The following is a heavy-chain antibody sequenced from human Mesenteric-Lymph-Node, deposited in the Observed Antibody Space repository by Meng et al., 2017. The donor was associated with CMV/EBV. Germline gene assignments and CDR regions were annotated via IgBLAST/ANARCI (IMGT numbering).Heavy chain of an antibody. CDR2: IIVANGDT. Sequence: ASVKVSCKASGYTFTAYYIHWVRQAPGQGLEWMGSIIVANGDTDYLQKFQGRVTMTTDTSTRTAYMELRSLRSDDTATYYCARIYGWGYSAIEHWGQGTRVTVSS. J-gene: IGHJ4*02. D-gene: IGHD2-21*01. CDR1: GYTFTAYY. V-gene: IGHV1-18*04. CDR3: ARIYGWGYSAIEH.